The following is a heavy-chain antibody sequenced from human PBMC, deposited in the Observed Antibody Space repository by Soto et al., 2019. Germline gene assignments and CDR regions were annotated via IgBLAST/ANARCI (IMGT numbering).Heavy chain of an antibody. V-gene: IGHV4-59*01. CDR3: ARDYPYFTLTTTGGMDV. Sequence: QVQLQESGPRLVKPSETLSLTCAVSGGSITNYYWSWIRQPPGKGLEWLGYIYSSGDTNYNPSLKSRVTISVVRSKNQFSLRLTSVTAADAAVYYCARDYPYFTLTTTGGMDVWGPGATVTVSS. D-gene: IGHD4-17*01. CDR1: GGSITNYY. CDR2: IYSSGDT. J-gene: IGHJ6*02.